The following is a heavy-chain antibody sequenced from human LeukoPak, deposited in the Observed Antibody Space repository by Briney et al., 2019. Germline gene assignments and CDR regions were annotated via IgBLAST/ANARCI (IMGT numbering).Heavy chain of an antibody. J-gene: IGHJ4*02. CDR1: GFIFSSHG. CDR2: ISPSGDAT. D-gene: IGHD5-12*01. CDR3: AKEGSRGSFDY. V-gene: IGHV3-23*01. Sequence: GGSLRLSCAASGFIFSSHGMNWVRQAPGKGLEWVSGISPSGDATFYADSVKGRFTISRDNSKNTLYLQMNSLRAEDTAVYYCAKEGSRGSFDYWGQGTLVTVSS.